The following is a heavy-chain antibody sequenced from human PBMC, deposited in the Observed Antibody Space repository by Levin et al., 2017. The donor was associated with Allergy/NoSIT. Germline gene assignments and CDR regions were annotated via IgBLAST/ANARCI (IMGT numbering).Heavy chain of an antibody. D-gene: IGHD3-3*01. CDR3: AKGLYDFWSGYVPVAFDI. CDR1: GFTFSSYA. J-gene: IGHJ3*02. V-gene: IGHV3-23*01. Sequence: GESLKISCAASGFTFSSYAMSWVRQAPGKGLEWVSAISGSGGSTYYADSVKGRFTISRDNSKNTLYLQMNSLRAEDTAVYYCAKGLYDFWSGYVPVAFDIWGQGTMVTVSS. CDR2: ISGSGGST.